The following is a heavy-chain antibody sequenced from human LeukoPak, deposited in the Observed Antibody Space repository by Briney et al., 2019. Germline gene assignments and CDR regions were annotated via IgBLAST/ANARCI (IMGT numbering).Heavy chain of an antibody. CDR1: GYTLTELS. CDR3: ATTSDESLLHYDYGGYYYGMDV. V-gene: IGHV1-24*01. J-gene: IGHJ6*02. CDR2: FDPEDGET. Sequence: GASVKVSCKVSGYTLTELSMHWVRQAPGKGLEWMGGFDPEDGETIYAQKFQGRVTMTEDTSTDTAYMELSSLRSEDTTVYYCATTSDESLLHYDYGGYYYGMDVWGQGTTVTVSS. D-gene: IGHD4-23*01.